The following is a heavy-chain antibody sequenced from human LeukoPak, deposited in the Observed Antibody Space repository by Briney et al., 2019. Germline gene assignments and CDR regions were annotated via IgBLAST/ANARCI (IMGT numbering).Heavy chain of an antibody. V-gene: IGHV1-69*01. J-gene: IGHJ4*02. D-gene: IGHD4-23*01. CDR3: ARDSRVASTSGLNY. CDR1: GGTFSSYP. CDR2: ITPIFGAA. Sequence: SVKVSCKASGGTFSSYPFTWVRQAPGQGLEWMGEITPIFGAANYAQTFQGRVTITADESTSTVFMELSSLRSDDTAFYYCARDSRVASTSGLNYWGQGTLVTVSS.